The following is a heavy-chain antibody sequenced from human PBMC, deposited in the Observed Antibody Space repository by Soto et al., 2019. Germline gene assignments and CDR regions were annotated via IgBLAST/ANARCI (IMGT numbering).Heavy chain of an antibody. J-gene: IGHJ1*01. Sequence: XSVKVSCKTSVYTFISYYVHWVRQVPGQGLEWMGWINPNNGGTKYAQRFQGRLTMTRDTSINTSYMELSRLTTDDTAVYYCARRRGNYPITEFLQYWGQGPLVTVSS. V-gene: IGHV1-2*02. D-gene: IGHD3-10*01. CDR1: VYTFISYY. CDR2: INPNNGGT. CDR3: ARRRGNYPITEFLQY.